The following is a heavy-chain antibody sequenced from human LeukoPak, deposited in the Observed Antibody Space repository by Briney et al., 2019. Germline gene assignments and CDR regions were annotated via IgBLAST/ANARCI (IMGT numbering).Heavy chain of an antibody. J-gene: IGHJ5*02. Sequence: SETLSLTCTVSGGSISSYYWSCIRQPPAKRLEWIRYIYYSGRTNYNPSLKSRVTISVDTSKKQFSLKLSSVTAADTAVYYCARDKGLYSSGWRWFDPWGQGTLVTVSS. CDR1: GGSISSYY. CDR3: ARDKGLYSSGWRWFDP. D-gene: IGHD6-19*01. V-gene: IGHV4-59*01. CDR2: IYYSGRT.